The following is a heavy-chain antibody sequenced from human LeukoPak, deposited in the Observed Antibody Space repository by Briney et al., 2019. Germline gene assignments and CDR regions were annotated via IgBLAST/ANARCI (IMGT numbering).Heavy chain of an antibody. Sequence: ASVNVSCKASGYTFTGNYMHWVRQAPGQGLEWMGWISPNSGGANYAQKFQGRVTMTRDTSISTAYMELSRLRSDDTAVYYCARDIGGATPFDYWGQGTLVTVSS. CDR2: ISPNSGGA. D-gene: IGHD1-26*01. V-gene: IGHV1-2*02. J-gene: IGHJ4*02. CDR3: ARDIGGATPFDY. CDR1: GYTFTGNY.